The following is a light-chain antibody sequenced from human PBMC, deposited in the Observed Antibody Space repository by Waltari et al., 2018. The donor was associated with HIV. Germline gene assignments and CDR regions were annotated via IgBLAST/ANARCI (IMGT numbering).Light chain of an antibody. CDR2: RDY. Sequence: QSVLTQPPSASGTLGQRVTISCPGSSSNVGSKPVYWFQQVPGTAPKLLISRDYQRRSGIPDRFSGSKSGASASLTISGLRSEDEADYYCVAWDDSLSGYVFGTGTKVSVL. V-gene: IGLV1-47*01. CDR1: SSNVGSKP. J-gene: IGLJ1*01. CDR3: VAWDDSLSGYV.